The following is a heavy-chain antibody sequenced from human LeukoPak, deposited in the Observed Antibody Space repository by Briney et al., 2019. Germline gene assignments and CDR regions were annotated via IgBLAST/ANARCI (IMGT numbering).Heavy chain of an antibody. CDR1: GGTFSSYA. CDR3: ARGPDCSSTSCFGEI. V-gene: IGHV1-69*13. CDR2: IIPIFGTA. J-gene: IGHJ3*02. D-gene: IGHD2-2*01. Sequence: ASVTVSCKASGGTFSSYAISWVRQAPGQGLEWMGGIIPIFGTANYAQKFQGRVTITADESTSTAYMELSSLRSEDTAVYYCARGPDCSSTSCFGEIWGQGTMVTVSS.